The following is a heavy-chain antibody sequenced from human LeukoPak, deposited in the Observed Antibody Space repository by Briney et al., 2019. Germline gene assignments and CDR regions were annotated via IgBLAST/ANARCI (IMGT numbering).Heavy chain of an antibody. CDR3: AISSWYGPERLYYMDV. Sequence: GESLKISCKGSGYSFTSYWIGWVRQMPGKGLEWMGIIYPGDSDTRYSPSFQGQVTISADKSISTAYLQWSSLKASDTAMYYCAISSWYGPERLYYMDVWGKGTTVTVSS. V-gene: IGHV5-51*01. J-gene: IGHJ6*03. CDR1: GYSFTSYW. CDR2: IYPGDSDT. D-gene: IGHD6-13*01.